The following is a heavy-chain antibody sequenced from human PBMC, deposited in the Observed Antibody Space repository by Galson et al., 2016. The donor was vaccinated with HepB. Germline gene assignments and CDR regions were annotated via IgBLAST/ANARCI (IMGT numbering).Heavy chain of an antibody. Sequence: SLRLSCAASGFTFSIHDMHWVRQATGNGLEWVSAIETSGATYYPDSVKGRFTISRENGKNSLYLQMDSLRAGDTAVYYCTRGKSLWTMPWNYGLDVWGKGTTVTVSS. CDR2: IETSGAT. V-gene: IGHV3-13*01. D-gene: IGHD2-2*01. CDR3: TRGKSLWTMPWNYGLDV. CDR1: GFTFSIHD. J-gene: IGHJ6*04.